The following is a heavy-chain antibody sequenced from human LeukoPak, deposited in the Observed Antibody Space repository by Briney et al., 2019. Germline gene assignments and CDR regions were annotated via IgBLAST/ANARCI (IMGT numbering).Heavy chain of an antibody. J-gene: IGHJ3*02. CDR2: ISWNSGSI. D-gene: IGHD1-26*01. V-gene: IGHV3-9*03. CDR3: AKAVGATTYDAFDI. CDR1: GFTFDDYA. Sequence: PGRSLRLSCAASGFTFDDYATHLVRQAPGKGLEWVSGISWNSGSIGYAYSVKGRFTISTDNAKSSLYLQMNSLRAEDMALYYCAKAVGATTYDAFDIWGQGTMVTVSS.